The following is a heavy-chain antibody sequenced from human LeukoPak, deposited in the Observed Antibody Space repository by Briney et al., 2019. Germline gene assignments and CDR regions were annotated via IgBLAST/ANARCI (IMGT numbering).Heavy chain of an antibody. J-gene: IGHJ5*02. CDR2: ISSSGSTI. CDR3: ARGVLRGFDP. D-gene: IGHD4-17*01. V-gene: IGHV3-48*03. Sequence: PGGSLRLSCAASGSTFSSYEMNWVRQAPGKGLEWVSYISSSGSTIYYADSVKGRFTISRDNAKNSLYLQMNSLRAEDTAVYYCARGVLRGFDPWGQGTLVTVSS. CDR1: GSTFSSYE.